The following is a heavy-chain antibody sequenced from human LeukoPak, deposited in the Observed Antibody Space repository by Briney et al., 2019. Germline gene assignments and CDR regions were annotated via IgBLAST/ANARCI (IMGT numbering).Heavy chain of an antibody. CDR3: AHFSGRHRGDY. D-gene: IGHD3-3*02. J-gene: IGHJ4*02. V-gene: IGHV1-2*02. CDR2: INPNSGGT. Sequence: ASVKVSCKASGYTLTGDYMHWGRQAPGQGLEWMGWINPNSGGTNYAQKFQGRVTMTRDTSISTAYMELSRLRSDDTAVYYCAHFSGRHRGDYWGQGTLVTVSS. CDR1: GYTLTGDY.